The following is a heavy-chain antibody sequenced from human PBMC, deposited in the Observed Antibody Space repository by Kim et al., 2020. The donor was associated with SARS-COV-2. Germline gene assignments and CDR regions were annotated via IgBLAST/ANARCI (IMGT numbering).Heavy chain of an antibody. J-gene: IGHJ4*02. CDR3: AREGGTSGRCVYVDS. D-gene: IGHD6-19*01. V-gene: IGHV3-30*09. Sequence: DSLKGRFATSRDNTKNTMYLELNSLRADDSAVYYCAREGGTSGRCVYVDSWGQGTLVTVSS.